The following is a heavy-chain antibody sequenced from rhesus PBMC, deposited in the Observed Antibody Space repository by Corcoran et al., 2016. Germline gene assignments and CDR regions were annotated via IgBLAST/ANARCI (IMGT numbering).Heavy chain of an antibody. Sequence: QVQLQESGPELVKHSETLSPTCAVSGSSISSNYWSWIRQPPGKGLEWIGYIGGSSGSTNYNPSLKSRVPLSVDTSKNQLALKLSSVTAADTAVYYCAREYGSNYVRFDVWGPGVLVTVSS. CDR3: AREYGSNYVRFDV. V-gene: IGHV4S11*01. CDR2: IGGSSGST. CDR1: GSSISSNY. D-gene: IGHD4-29*01. J-gene: IGHJ5-1*01.